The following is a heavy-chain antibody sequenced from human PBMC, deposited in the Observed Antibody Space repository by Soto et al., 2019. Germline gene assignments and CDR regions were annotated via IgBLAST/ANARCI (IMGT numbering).Heavy chain of an antibody. J-gene: IGHJ4*02. D-gene: IGHD6-6*01. Sequence: ASVKVSCKASGYTFTGYYMHWVRQAPGQGLEWMGWINPNSGGTNYAQKFQGWVTMTRDTSISTAYMELSRLRSDDTAVYYCARVRKVSSSSSVPDYPGQPTLVTVSS. CDR1: GYTFTGYY. CDR3: ARVRKVSSSSSVPDY. CDR2: INPNSGGT. V-gene: IGHV1-2*04.